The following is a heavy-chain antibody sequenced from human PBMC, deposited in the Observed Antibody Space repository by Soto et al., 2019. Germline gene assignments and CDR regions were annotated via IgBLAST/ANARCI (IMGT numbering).Heavy chain of an antibody. CDR2: IWYDGSNK. CDR1: GFTFSSYG. CDR3: ARDSISPIVDYGDHWGSTEEHDAFDI. J-gene: IGHJ3*02. V-gene: IGHV3-33*01. Sequence: GGSLRLSCAASGFTFSSYGMHWVRQAPGKGLEWVAVIWYDGSNKYYADSVKGRFTISRDNSKNTLYLQMNSLRAEDTAVYYCARDSISPIVDYGDHWGSTEEHDAFDIWGQGTMVTVSS. D-gene: IGHD4-17*01.